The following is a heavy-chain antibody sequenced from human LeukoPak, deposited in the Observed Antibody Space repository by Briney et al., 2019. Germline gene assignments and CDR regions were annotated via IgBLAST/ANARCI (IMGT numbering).Heavy chain of an antibody. J-gene: IGHJ4*02. CDR2: IYYSGST. CDR1: GGSISSYY. Sequence: PSETLSLTCTVSGGSISSYYWSWIRQPPGKGLEWIGHIYYSGSTHYNPSLKSRVTISVDTSKNQFSLKLSSVTAADTAVYYCARHVGNSGSGSYLTYFDYSGQGTLVTVSS. CDR3: ARHVGNSGSGSYLTYFDY. D-gene: IGHD3-10*01. V-gene: IGHV4-59*08.